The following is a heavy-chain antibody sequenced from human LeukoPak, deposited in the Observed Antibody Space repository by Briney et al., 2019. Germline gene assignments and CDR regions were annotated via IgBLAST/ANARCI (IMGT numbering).Heavy chain of an antibody. CDR1: GGTFSSYA. V-gene: IGHV1-2*02. J-gene: IGHJ4*02. Sequence: GASVKVSCKASGGTFSSYAISWVRQAPGQGLEWMGWINPNSGGTNYAQKFQGRVTMTRDTSISTAYMELSRLRSDDTAVYYCATHSSGYYYYFDYWGQGTLVTVSS. CDR3: ATHSSGYYYYFDY. CDR2: INPNSGGT. D-gene: IGHD3-22*01.